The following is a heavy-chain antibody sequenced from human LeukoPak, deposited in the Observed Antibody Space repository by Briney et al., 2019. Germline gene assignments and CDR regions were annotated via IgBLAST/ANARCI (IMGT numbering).Heavy chain of an antibody. J-gene: IGHJ4*02. CDR3: SRKEYSSSSDPFDY. CDR1: GYTFTGYY. Sequence: GASLKISCKASGYTFTGYYMHWGRQAPGQGLVWMGGINPNSGGTNYAQKFQGRVTMTRDTSISTAYMELSRLRSDDTAVYYCSRKEYSSSSDPFDYWGQGTLVSVSS. CDR2: INPNSGGT. D-gene: IGHD6-6*01. V-gene: IGHV1-2*02.